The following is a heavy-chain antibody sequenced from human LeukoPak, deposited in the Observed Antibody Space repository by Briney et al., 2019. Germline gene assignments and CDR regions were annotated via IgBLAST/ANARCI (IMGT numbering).Heavy chain of an antibody. D-gene: IGHD1-26*01. CDR3: ARLSYRTFDY. V-gene: IGHV3-48*01. CDR1: GFSFSSYG. Sequence: GGSLRLSCAASGFSFSSYGMIWVRQAPGRGLEWVSYITSSSSPIHYADSVKGRFTISRDNAKNSLYLQMNSLRAEDTAVYYCARLSYRTFDYWGQGTLVTVSS. J-gene: IGHJ4*02. CDR2: ITSSSSPI.